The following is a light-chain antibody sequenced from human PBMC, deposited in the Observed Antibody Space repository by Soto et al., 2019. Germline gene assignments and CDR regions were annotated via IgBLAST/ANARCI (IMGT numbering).Light chain of an antibody. CDR1: QGVNRY. V-gene: IGKV3-11*01. Sequence: EIVLTQSPATLSLSPGERATLSCRASQGVNRYLAWYQQKPGQAPRLLIYDASNRATGVPARFIGSGSGTDFTLIISSLEPEDFAVYYCQQRSNWPPYTFXQGTKADIK. CDR3: QQRSNWPPYT. J-gene: IGKJ2*01. CDR2: DAS.